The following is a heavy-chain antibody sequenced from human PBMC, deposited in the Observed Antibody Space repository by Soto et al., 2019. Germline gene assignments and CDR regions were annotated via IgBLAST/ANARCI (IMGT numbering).Heavy chain of an antibody. J-gene: IGHJ6*02. V-gene: IGHV3-7*01. CDR3: ARVDLNYAAYYYYGMDV. Sequence: EVQLVESGGGLVQPGGSLRLSCAASGFSFSSYWMNWVRQAPGKGLEWVANMKQDGSEKYYVDSVKGRFTIPRDNAKNSLYLQTNSLRAEDTAVYYCARVDLNYAAYYYYGMDVWGQGTTVTVSS. CDR1: GFSFSSYW. D-gene: IGHD1-7*01. CDR2: MKQDGSEK.